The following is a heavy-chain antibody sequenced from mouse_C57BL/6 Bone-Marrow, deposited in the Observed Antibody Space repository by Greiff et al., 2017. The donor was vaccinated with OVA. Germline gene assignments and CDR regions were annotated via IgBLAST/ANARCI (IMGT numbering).Heavy chain of an antibody. CDR2: INPSSGYT. CDR1: VYTFTSYT. V-gene: IGHV1-4*01. CDR3: ARSHSHWYFDV. Sequence: QVQLQQSGAELARPGASVKMSCKASVYTFTSYTMHWVKQRPGQGLEWIGYINPSSGYTKYNQKFKDKATLTADKSSSTAYMQLSSLTSEDSAVYYCARSHSHWYFDVWGTGTTVTVSS. J-gene: IGHJ1*03.